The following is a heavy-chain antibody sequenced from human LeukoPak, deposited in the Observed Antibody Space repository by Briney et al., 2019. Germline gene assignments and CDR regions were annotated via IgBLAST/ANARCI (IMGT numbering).Heavy chain of an antibody. Sequence: GGSLRLSCAASGFTFSSYWMSWVRQAPGKGLEWVSYISSSSSYTNYADSVKGRFTISRDNAKNSLYLQMNSLRAEDTAVYYCARGGSSPRGADVWGQGTTVTVSS. CDR1: GFTFSSYW. D-gene: IGHD2-2*01. J-gene: IGHJ6*02. CDR3: ARGGSSPRGADV. V-gene: IGHV3-11*05. CDR2: ISSSSSYT.